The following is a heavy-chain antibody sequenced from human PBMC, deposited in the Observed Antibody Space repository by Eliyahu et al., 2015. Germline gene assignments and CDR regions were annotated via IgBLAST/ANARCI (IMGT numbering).Heavy chain of an antibody. Sequence: EVQLLESGGDLVQAGGSLRLSCAVSGFTFKNYAMSWVRQAPGKGLEWVSTISSGGSSTYYADSVKGRFTISRDNSKNALYLQMSSLTVEDTALYHCAKGLIMPSADPLDSWGQGILVTVSS. J-gene: IGHJ4*02. CDR3: AKGLIMPSADPLDS. V-gene: IGHV3-23*01. D-gene: IGHD2-2*01. CDR2: ISSGGSST. CDR1: GFTFKNYA.